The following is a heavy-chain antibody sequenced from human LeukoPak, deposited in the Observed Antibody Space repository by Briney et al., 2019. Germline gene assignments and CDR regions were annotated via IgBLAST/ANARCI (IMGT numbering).Heavy chain of an antibody. V-gene: IGHV3-30-3*01. CDR1: GFTFSSYA. J-gene: IGHJ6*02. Sequence: GGSLRFSCAASGFTFSSYAMHWVRQAPGKGLEWVAVISYDGSNKYYADSVKGRFTISRDNSKNTLYLQMNSLRAEDTAVYYCARVRYYDSSGYSDYYYYYGMDVWGQGTTVTVSS. CDR3: ARVRYYDSSGYSDYYYYYGMDV. D-gene: IGHD3-22*01. CDR2: ISYDGSNK.